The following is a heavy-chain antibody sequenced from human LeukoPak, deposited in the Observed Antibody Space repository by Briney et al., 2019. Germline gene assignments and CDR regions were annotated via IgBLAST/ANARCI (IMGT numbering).Heavy chain of an antibody. J-gene: IGHJ6*03. CDR3: ARSIGWQLDMDV. Sequence: ASVKVSCKASGYTFISYYMHWVRQATGQGLEWMGWMNPNSGNTGYAQNFQGRVTITRNISISTAYMELSSLRSEDTAVYYCARSIGWQLDMDVWGKGTTVIVSS. CDR2: MNPNSGNT. CDR1: GYTFISYY. D-gene: IGHD2-15*01. V-gene: IGHV1-8*03.